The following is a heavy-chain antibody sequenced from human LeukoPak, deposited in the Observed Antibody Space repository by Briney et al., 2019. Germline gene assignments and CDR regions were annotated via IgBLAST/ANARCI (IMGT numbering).Heavy chain of an antibody. D-gene: IGHD3-10*01. J-gene: IGHJ6*03. Sequence: GGSLRLSCAASGFTFSNYWMSWVRQAPGKGLEWVANIKQDGSEKYYVDSVKGRFTISRDNAKNSLYLQMNSLRAEDTAVYYCARGGGTMVRGVYYKDVWGKGTTVTVSS. CDR2: IKQDGSEK. CDR3: ARGGGTMVRGVYYKDV. V-gene: IGHV3-7*01. CDR1: GFTFSNYW.